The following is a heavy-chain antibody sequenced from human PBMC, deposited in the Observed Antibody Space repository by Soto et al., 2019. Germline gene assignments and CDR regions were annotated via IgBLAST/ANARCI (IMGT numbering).Heavy chain of an antibody. Sequence: GGSLRLSCAASGFTFSRYATHWVRQAPGKGLEWVAVISNDESNKYYADSVKGRFTISRDNSKNTLYLQMNSLRAEDTAVYYCARDGLWSGYFGWFDPWGQGTQVTVSS. V-gene: IGHV3-30-3*01. CDR1: GFTFSRYA. CDR2: ISNDESNK. D-gene: IGHD3-3*01. CDR3: ARDGLWSGYFGWFDP. J-gene: IGHJ5*02.